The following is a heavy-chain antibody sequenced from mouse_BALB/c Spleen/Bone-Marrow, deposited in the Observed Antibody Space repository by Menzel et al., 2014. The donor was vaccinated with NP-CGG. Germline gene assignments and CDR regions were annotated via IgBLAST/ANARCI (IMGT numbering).Heavy chain of an antibody. J-gene: IGHJ2*01. CDR1: GFTFSSFG. V-gene: IGHV5-17*02. Sequence: EVQLQESGGGLVQPGGSRKLSCAASGFTFSSFGMHWVRQAPEKGPEWVAYISSGSSTIYYADTVKGRFTISRDNPKNILFLQMTSLRSEDTAMYYCARSRFPDYGSSPFDYWGQGTTLTVSS. CDR3: ARSRFPDYGSSPFDY. CDR2: ISSGSSTI. D-gene: IGHD1-1*01.